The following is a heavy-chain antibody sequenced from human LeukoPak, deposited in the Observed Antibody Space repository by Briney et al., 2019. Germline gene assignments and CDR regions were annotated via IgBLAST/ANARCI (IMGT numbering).Heavy chain of an antibody. J-gene: IGHJ5*02. CDR2: INHSGST. D-gene: IGHD3-22*01. CDR1: GGSFSGYY. Sequence: SETLSLTCAVYGGSFSGYYWSWIRQPPGKGLEWIGEINHSGSTNYNPSLKSRVTISVDTSKNQFSLKLSSVTAADTAVYYCARRLGFGVVVIKGWFDPWGQGTLVTVSS. V-gene: IGHV4-34*01. CDR3: ARRLGFGVVVIKGWFDP.